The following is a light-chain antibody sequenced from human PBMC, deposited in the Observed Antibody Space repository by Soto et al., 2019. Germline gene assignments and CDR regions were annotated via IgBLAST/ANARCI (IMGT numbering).Light chain of an antibody. Sequence: QSALTQPASVSGSPGQSITISCTRTSSDGGGYNYVSWYQQHPGKAPKLMIYEVSNRPSGVSNRFSGSKSGNTASLTISGLQAEDEADYYCSSYTSSSTWVFGGGTKL. CDR1: SSDGGGYNY. CDR2: EVS. J-gene: IGLJ3*02. CDR3: SSYTSSSTWV. V-gene: IGLV2-14*01.